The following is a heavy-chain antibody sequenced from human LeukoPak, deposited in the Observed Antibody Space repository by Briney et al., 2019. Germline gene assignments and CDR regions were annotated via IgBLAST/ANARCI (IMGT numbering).Heavy chain of an antibody. V-gene: IGHV4-61*09. CDR2: IFTRGTT. J-gene: IGHJ4*02. D-gene: IGHD6-19*01. Sequence: PSQTLSLTCTVSGGSISSGSYYWNWIRQPAGKGLEWLGNIFTRGTTNYNASLESRLTISLATARNQFSLSLRSVTAADTAIYFCARSSLAVYFNYWGQGTLVTASS. CDR1: GGSISSGSYY. CDR3: ARSSLAVYFNY.